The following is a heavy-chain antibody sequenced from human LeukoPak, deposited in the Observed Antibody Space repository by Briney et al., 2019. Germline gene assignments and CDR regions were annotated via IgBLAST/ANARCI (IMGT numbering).Heavy chain of an antibody. D-gene: IGHD3-22*01. V-gene: IGHV4-59*01. J-gene: IGHJ1*01. CDR2: IYYSGST. Sequence: RSSETLSLTCTVSGGSISSYYWSWIRQPPGKGLEWIGYIYYSGSTNYNPSLKSRVTISVDTSKNQFSLKLNSVTAADTAVYYCARSEMYYYDSSGYYPKYFQHWGQGTLVTVSS. CDR1: GGSISSYY. CDR3: ARSEMYYYDSSGYYPKYFQH.